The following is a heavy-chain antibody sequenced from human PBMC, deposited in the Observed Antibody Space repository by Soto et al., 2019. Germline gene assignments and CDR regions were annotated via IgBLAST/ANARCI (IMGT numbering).Heavy chain of an antibody. V-gene: IGHV3-15*01. Sequence: VGSLRLSCAGSGFPFNNAWMTWVRQAPGRGMEWIGRITSRTYGATTDYAAPVKGRFSISRDDSKNMVFLQMNSLKTEDTAVYYCATDDKNSTWDTGHFDHWDQETLDTVSS. J-gene: IGHJ4*02. CDR1: GFPFNNAW. D-gene: IGHD1-26*01. CDR2: ITSRTYGATT. CDR3: ATDDKNSTWDTGHFDH.